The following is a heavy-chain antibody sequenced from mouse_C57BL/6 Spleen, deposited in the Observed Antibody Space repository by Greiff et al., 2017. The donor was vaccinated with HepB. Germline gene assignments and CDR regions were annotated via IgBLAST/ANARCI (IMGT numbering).Heavy chain of an antibody. Sequence: QVQLQQSGPELVKPGASVKISCKASGYAFSSSWMNWVKQRPGKGLEWIGRIYPGDGDTNYNGKFKGKATLTADKSSSTAYMQLSSLTSEDSAVYFCARWYYGSSLYYYAMDYWGQGTSVTVSS. J-gene: IGHJ4*01. CDR1: GYAFSSSW. V-gene: IGHV1-82*01. CDR2: IYPGDGDT. D-gene: IGHD1-1*01. CDR3: ARWYYGSSLYYYAMDY.